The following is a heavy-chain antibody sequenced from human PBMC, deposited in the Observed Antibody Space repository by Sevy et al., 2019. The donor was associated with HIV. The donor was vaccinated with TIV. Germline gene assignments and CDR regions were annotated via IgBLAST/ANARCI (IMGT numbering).Heavy chain of an antibody. Sequence: GGSLRLSCAASGFTSNNFWLHWVRQAPGKGLVWVSRINSDGESTGYADFVKGRFTISRDNAKNTADLQMNSLRANDTAIYYCARGTRGVVDSWGQGTLVTVSS. CDR1: GFTSNNFW. CDR2: INSDGEST. J-gene: IGHJ4*02. D-gene: IGHD3-10*01. CDR3: ARGTRGVVDS. V-gene: IGHV3-74*01.